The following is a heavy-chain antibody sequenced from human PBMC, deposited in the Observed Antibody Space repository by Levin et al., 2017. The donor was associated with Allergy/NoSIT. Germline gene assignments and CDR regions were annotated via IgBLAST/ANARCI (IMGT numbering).Heavy chain of an antibody. CDR3: AGEPNSPYYYHYGLDV. Sequence: SQTLSLTCTVSGGSISDDSYYWAWVRQPPGKGLEWVGSIYYDGSAYYNPSLKTRLTISVDTAKNEFSLRVNSVTAADTAVYYCAGEPNSPYYYHYGLDVWGPGTTITVSS. V-gene: IGHV4-39*07. D-gene: IGHD2/OR15-2a*01. J-gene: IGHJ6*02. CDR1: GGSISDDSYY. CDR2: IYYDGSA.